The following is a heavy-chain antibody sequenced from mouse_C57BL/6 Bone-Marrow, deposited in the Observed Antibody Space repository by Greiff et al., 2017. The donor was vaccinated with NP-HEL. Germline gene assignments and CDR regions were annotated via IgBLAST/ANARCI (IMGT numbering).Heavy chain of an antibody. D-gene: IGHD2-13*01. CDR1: GYSFTGYY. J-gene: IGHJ4*01. V-gene: IGHV1-31*01. Sequence: EVQLQQSGPELVKPGASVKISCKASGYSFTGYYMHWVKQSHGNILDWIGYIYPYNGVSSYNQKFKGKATLTVDKSSSTAYMELRSLTSEDSAVYSCASRGIYSDKFSYAIDYWGQGTSVTVSS. CDR3: ASRGIYSDKFSYAIDY. CDR2: IYPYNGVS.